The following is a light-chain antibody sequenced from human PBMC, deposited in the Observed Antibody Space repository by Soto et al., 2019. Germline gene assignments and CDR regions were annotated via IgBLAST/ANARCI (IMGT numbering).Light chain of an antibody. CDR1: RSNIGNSI. CDR3: VAWDDNLSARV. Sequence: PVLTQPPSLSGTPGQTVTISCFGSRSNIGNSIVHWYQQVPGTAPKHLIFMNSQRPSGVPDRFSASKSGTSASLVISELRSEDEADYYCVAWDDNLSARVFGGGTQLTVL. J-gene: IGLJ3*02. V-gene: IGLV1-47*01. CDR2: MNS.